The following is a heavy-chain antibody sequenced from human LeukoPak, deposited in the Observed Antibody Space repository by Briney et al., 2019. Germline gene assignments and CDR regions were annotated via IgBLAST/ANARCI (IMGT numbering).Heavy chain of an antibody. D-gene: IGHD5-18*01. CDR2: ISSSGNII. Sequence: KTGGSLRLSCAASGFTFSSYSMNWVRQAPGKGLEWVSYISSSGNIIYYADSVKGRFTISRDNAKNSLYLQMNSLRAEDTAVYYCARGDTAMVDYYYYMDVWGKGTTVTISS. CDR3: ARGDTAMVDYYYYMDV. V-gene: IGHV3-48*04. J-gene: IGHJ6*03. CDR1: GFTFSSYS.